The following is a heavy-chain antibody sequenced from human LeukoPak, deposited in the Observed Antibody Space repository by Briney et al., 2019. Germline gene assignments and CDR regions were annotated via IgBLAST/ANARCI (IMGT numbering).Heavy chain of an antibody. CDR2: INPILGIT. V-gene: IGHV1-69*04. D-gene: IGHD6-13*01. Sequence: ASVTVSCTASRDTFSNYDISWVRQAPGQGLEWMGKINPILGITHYSQKFQGRVTLTADKSTTSAYMELSSLRSEDTAVYFCAREGQQLFTSRASDFWGQGTLVTVSS. J-gene: IGHJ4*02. CDR1: RDTFSNYD. CDR3: AREGQQLFTSRASDF.